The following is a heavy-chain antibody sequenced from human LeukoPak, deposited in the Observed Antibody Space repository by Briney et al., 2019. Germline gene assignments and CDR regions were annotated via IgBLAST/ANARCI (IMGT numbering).Heavy chain of an antibody. CDR1: GFTFGSYS. Sequence: GGSLRLSCAASGFTFGSYSMNWVRQAPGKGLEWVSYISSSSSTIYYADSVKGRFTISRDNAKNSLYLQMNSLRAEDTAVYYCARDGESGWSSRNFFDYWGQGTLVTVSS. V-gene: IGHV3-48*01. CDR2: ISSSSSTI. D-gene: IGHD6-19*01. J-gene: IGHJ4*02. CDR3: ARDGESGWSSRNFFDY.